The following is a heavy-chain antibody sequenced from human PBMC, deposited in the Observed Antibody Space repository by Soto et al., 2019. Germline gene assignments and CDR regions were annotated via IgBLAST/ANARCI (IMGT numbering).Heavy chain of an antibody. D-gene: IGHD3-10*01. CDR3: ARVGRGSGSYYYYYYGMDV. CDR1: GGSFSGYY. V-gene: IGHV4-34*01. CDR2: INHSGST. Sequence: SENLSHTCAVYGGSFSGYYWIWLRQPPGKGLEWIGEINHSGSTNYNPSLKSRVTISVDTSKNQFSLKLSSVTAADTAVYYCARVGRGSGSYYYYYYGMDVWGQGTTVT. J-gene: IGHJ6*02.